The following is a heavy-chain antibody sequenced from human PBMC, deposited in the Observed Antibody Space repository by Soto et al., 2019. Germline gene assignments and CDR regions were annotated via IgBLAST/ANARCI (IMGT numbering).Heavy chain of an antibody. CDR3: ARDRSGSSGYYGMGV. Sequence: PGGSLRLSCAASGFTVSSNYMSWVRQAPGKGLEWVSVIYSDGTTYYADSVKGRFTISRDNSKNMLYLQMNSLRAEDTAVYYCARDRSGSSGYYGMGVWGQGTTVTVSS. J-gene: IGHJ6*02. CDR1: GFTVSSNY. V-gene: IGHV3-53*01. D-gene: IGHD3-10*01. CDR2: IYSDGTT.